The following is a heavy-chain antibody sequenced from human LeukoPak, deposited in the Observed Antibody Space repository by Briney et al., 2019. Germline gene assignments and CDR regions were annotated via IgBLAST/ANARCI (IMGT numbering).Heavy chain of an antibody. CDR2: INPSGGST. Sequence: ASVKVSCKASGYTFTSYYMHWVRQAPGQGLEWMGKINPSGGSTSYAQNFQGRVTMTRDMSTSTVYMELSSLRSVDTAVYYCARGASGSYHNPPSSYWGQGTLVTVSS. CDR3: ARGASGSYHNPPSSY. CDR1: GYTFTSYY. V-gene: IGHV1-46*01. J-gene: IGHJ4*02. D-gene: IGHD1-26*01.